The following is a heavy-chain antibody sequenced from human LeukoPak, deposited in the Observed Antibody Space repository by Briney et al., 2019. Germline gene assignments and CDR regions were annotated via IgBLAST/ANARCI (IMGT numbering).Heavy chain of an antibody. D-gene: IGHD3-22*01. J-gene: IGHJ4*02. CDR3: ARHYYDSSGYDY. Sequence: PSETLSLTCTVSGGSISSYYWSWIRQPPGKGLEWIGYIYYSGSTNYNPSLKSRVTISVDTSKSQFSLKLSSVTAADTAVYYCARHYYDSSGYDYWGQGTLVTVSS. V-gene: IGHV4-59*01. CDR2: IYYSGST. CDR1: GGSISSYY.